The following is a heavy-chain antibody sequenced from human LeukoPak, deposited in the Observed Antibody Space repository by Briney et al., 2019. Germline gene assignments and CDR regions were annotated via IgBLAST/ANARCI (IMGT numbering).Heavy chain of an antibody. D-gene: IGHD6-13*01. Sequence: SETLSLTCTASGGSISNYYWSWIRQPPGKGLECMGYIYYSGTTNYNPSLKSRVTISVDTSKNQFSLKLSSVTAADTAAYYCARHGGYSSPYLHWGQGTLVTVSS. CDR2: IYYSGTT. CDR1: GGSISNYY. J-gene: IGHJ1*01. CDR3: ARHGGYSSPYLH. V-gene: IGHV4-59*08.